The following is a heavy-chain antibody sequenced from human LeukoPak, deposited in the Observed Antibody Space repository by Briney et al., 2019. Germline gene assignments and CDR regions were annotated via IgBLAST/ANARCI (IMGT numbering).Heavy chain of an antibody. D-gene: IGHD6-6*01. J-gene: IGHJ6*02. CDR3: ARVPSIAGFWYYYYGMDV. V-gene: IGHV1-8*01. CDR1: GYTFTSYD. Sequence: ASVKVSCKASGYTFTSYDINWVRQATGQGLEWMGWMNPNSGNTGYAQKFQGRVTMTRNTSISTAYMELSSLRSEDTAVYYCARVPSIAGFWYYYYGMDVWGQGTTVTVSS. CDR2: MNPNSGNT.